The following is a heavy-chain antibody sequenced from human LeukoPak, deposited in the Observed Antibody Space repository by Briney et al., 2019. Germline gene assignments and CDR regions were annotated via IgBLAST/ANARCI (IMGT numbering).Heavy chain of an antibody. CDR3: ARVMSRNYDFWSGYVGAFDY. J-gene: IGHJ4*02. CDR2: IKQEGSEK. CDR1: AFTFSSNW. V-gene: IGHV3-7*01. Sequence: GGSLRLSCAASAFTFSSNWMSWVRQAPGEGLEWVATIKQEGSEKYYVDSVKGRFTISRDNAKNSLYLQMNSLRAEDTAVYYCARVMSRNYDFWSGYVGAFDYWGQGTLVTVSS. D-gene: IGHD3-3*01.